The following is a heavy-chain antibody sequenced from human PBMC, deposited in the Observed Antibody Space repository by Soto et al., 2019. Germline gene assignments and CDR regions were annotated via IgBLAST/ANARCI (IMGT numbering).Heavy chain of an antibody. J-gene: IGHJ3*02. Sequence: ASVKVSCKASGGTFSSYAISWVRQAPGQGLEWMGGIIPVFGTANYAQKFQGRVTITADESTSTAYMELSSLRSEDTAVYYCAREESYSGYYPHDAFDIWGQGTMVTVSS. CDR2: IIPVFGTA. CDR3: AREESYSGYYPHDAFDI. CDR1: GGTFSSYA. V-gene: IGHV1-69*13. D-gene: IGHD3-22*01.